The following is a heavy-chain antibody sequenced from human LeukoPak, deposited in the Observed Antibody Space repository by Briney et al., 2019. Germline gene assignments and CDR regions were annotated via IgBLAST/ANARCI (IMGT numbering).Heavy chain of an antibody. CDR2: INPNSGGT. CDR3: ARGELWFGELLSRPFDY. Sequence: GASVKVSCKASGYTFTGYHMHWVRQAPGQGLEWMGWINPNSGGTNYAQKFQGRVTMTRDTSISTAYMELSRLRSDDTAVYYCARGELWFGELLSRPFDYWGQGTLVTVSS. CDR1: GYTFTGYH. D-gene: IGHD3-10*01. V-gene: IGHV1-2*02. J-gene: IGHJ4*02.